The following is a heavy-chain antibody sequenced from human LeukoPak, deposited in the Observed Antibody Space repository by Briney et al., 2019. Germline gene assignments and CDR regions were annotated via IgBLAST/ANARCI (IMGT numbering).Heavy chain of an antibody. V-gene: IGHV1-2*02. CDR2: INPNSGGT. Sequence: GASVKVSCKASGYTFTGYYMHWVRQAPGQGLEWMGWINPNSGGTNYAQKFQGRVTMTRDTSISTAYMELSRLRSDDTAVYYCARDRVGYSSSWPRYFDYWGQGTLVTVSS. J-gene: IGHJ4*02. D-gene: IGHD6-13*01. CDR1: GYTFTGYY. CDR3: ARDRVGYSSSWPRYFDY.